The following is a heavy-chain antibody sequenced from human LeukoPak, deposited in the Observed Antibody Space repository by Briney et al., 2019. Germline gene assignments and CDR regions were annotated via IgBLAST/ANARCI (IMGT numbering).Heavy chain of an antibody. D-gene: IGHD5-12*01. CDR3: ARFTYGGSPGRYMDV. CDR1: GYTFTGYY. V-gene: IGHV1-2*02. Sequence: ASVKVSCKASGYTFTGYYMHWVRQAPGQGLEWMGWINPNSGGTNYAQKFQGRVTMTRDTSISTAYMELSRLRSDDTAVYYCARFTYGGSPGRYMDVWGKGTTVTISS. CDR2: INPNSGGT. J-gene: IGHJ6*03.